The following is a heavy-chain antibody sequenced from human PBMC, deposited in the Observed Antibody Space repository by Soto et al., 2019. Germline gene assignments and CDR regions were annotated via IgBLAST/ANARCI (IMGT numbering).Heavy chain of an antibody. J-gene: IGHJ6*02. CDR2: IYSGGST. V-gene: IGHV3-66*01. Sequence: GGSLRLSCAASGLTVSSNYMSWVRQAPGKGLEWVSVIYSGGSTYYADSVKGRFTISRDNSKSTLYLQMNSLRAEDTALYYCAKGRSYYYYYGVDVWGQGTTVTVSS. CDR1: GLTVSSNY. CDR3: AKGRSYYYYYGVDV.